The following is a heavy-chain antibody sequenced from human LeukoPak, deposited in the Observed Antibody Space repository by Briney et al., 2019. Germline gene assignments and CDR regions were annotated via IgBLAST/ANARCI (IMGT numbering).Heavy chain of an antibody. D-gene: IGHD6-13*01. J-gene: IGHJ4*02. CDR2: ISGSAGST. V-gene: IGHV3-23*01. CDR1: GFIFSTYA. Sequence: GGSLRLSRAASGFIFSTYAMSWVRQAPGKGLEWVSTISGSAGSTNYADSVRGRFTISRDNSKNTFYLQMNSLRAEDTAVYYCAKDASSWRGYYDYWGQGTLVTVSS. CDR3: AKDASSWRGYYDY.